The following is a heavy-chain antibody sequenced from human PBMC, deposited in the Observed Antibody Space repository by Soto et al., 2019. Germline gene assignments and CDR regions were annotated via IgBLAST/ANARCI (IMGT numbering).Heavy chain of an antibody. CDR3: ARGHYYGSGRAQDHYGMDV. Sequence: SETLSLTCAVYGGSFSGYYLSWIRQPPGKGLEWIGEINHSGSTNYNPSLKSRVTISVDTSKNQFSLKLSSVTAADTAVYYCARGHYYGSGRAQDHYGMDVWGQGTTVTVSS. CDR1: GGSFSGYY. J-gene: IGHJ6*02. V-gene: IGHV4-34*01. D-gene: IGHD3-10*01. CDR2: INHSGST.